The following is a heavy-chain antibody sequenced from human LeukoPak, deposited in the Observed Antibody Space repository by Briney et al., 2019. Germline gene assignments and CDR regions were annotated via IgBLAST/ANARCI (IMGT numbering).Heavy chain of an antibody. CDR3: AGQEGQQLVDY. J-gene: IGHJ4*02. CDR2: IYYSGST. Sequence: SSETLSLTCTISGGSISSYYWGWIRQPPGKGLEWIGSIYYSGSTYYNPSLKSRVTISVDTSKNQFSLKLSSVTAADTAVYYCAGQEGQQLVDYWGQGTLVTVSS. CDR1: GGSISSYY. D-gene: IGHD6-13*01. V-gene: IGHV4-39*01.